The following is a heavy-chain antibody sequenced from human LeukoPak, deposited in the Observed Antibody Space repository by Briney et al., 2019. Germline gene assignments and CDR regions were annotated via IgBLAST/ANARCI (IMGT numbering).Heavy chain of an antibody. CDR3: SRSLSGNFYNFDY. D-gene: IGHD1-26*01. Sequence: ASVKVSCKASGYTSTGYYMHWVRQAPGQGLEWMGWINPDTGGTYYAQKFQGRVTLTRDTSINTAYMDLSRLRSDDTAVFYCSRSLSGNFYNFDYWGQGTLVTVSS. CDR1: GYTSTGYY. CDR2: INPDTGGT. V-gene: IGHV1-2*02. J-gene: IGHJ4*02.